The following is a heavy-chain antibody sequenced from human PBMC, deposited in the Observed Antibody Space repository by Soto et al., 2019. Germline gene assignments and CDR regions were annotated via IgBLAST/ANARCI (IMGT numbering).Heavy chain of an antibody. J-gene: IGHJ5*02. CDR3: ASTYSTSWYGFDP. D-gene: IGHD6-13*01. V-gene: IGHV2-26*04. CDR1: GFSLSNAGLG. CDR2: IFSNDEK. Sequence: QVTVKESGPVLVQPTETLTLTCTVSGFSLSNAGLGVSWIRQPPGKALERLAHIFSNDEKSYSTSLKSRLTTTKGTSRSQVVLTMTNMDPVDTATYYCASTYSTSWYGFDPWGQGSLVTVSS.